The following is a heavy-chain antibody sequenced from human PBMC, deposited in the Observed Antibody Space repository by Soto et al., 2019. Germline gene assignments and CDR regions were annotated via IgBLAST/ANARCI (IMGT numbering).Heavy chain of an antibody. Sequence: EVQLVESGGDSVQPGVSLRLSCAASGFPFSSYWMHWVRHTPGKGLEWVSRISGDGTTIYYADSVTGRFTVSRDNAKNTLSLQMSGLGAEDTAVYYCAREYYGLLTGYYNDHWGQGTLVSVSS. CDR1: GFPFSSYW. V-gene: IGHV3-74*01. CDR3: AREYYGLLTGYYNDH. CDR2: ISGDGTTI. J-gene: IGHJ4*02. D-gene: IGHD3-9*01.